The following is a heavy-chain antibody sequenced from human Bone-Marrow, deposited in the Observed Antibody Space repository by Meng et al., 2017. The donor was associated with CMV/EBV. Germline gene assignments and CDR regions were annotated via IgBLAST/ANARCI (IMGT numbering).Heavy chain of an antibody. J-gene: IGHJ6*02. D-gene: IGHD3-10*01. CDR1: VLQWFL. CDR3: ARATGVRGVIIKSYYYYGMDV. CDR2: RRI. Sequence: SETLSLTCAVWVLQWFLLELDPPPPRQGTGVDWGNRRINYNPSLKSRVTKLVDTSKIQFSLKLSSVTAADTAVYYCARATGVRGVIIKSYYYYGMDVWGQGTTVTVSS. V-gene: IGHV4-34*01.